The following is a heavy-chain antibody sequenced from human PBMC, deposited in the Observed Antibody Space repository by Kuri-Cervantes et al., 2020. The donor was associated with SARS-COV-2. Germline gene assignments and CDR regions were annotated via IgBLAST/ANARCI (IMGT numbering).Heavy chain of an antibody. J-gene: IGHJ5*02. CDR1: GGTFSSYA. CDR2: IIPIFGTA. V-gene: IGHV1-69*13. D-gene: IGHD5-24*01. Sequence: SVKVSCKASGGTFSSYAISWVRQAPGQGLEWMGGIIPIFGTANYAQKFQGRVTITADESTSTAYMELSSLRSEDTAVYYCARGELNGWLQFRANWFDPWGQGTLVTVSS. CDR3: ARGELNGWLQFRANWFDP.